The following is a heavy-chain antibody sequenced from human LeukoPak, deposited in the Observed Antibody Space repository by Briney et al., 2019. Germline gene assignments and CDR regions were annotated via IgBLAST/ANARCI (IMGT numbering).Heavy chain of an antibody. CDR1: GFTFSSYS. CDR2: ISSSSSYI. J-gene: IGHJ4*02. Sequence: GRSLRLSCAASGFTFSSYSMNWVRQAPGKGLEWVSSISSSSSYIYYADSVKGRFTISRDNAKNSLYLQMNSLRAEDTAVYYCANLPRGSSDYWGQGTLVTVSS. V-gene: IGHV3-21*01. CDR3: ANLPRGSSDY.